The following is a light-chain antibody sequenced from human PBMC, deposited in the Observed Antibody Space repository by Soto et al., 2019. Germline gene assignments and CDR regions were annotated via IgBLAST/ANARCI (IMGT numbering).Light chain of an antibody. J-gene: IGKJ1*01. CDR3: QQYNSYSWT. Sequence: IPVNHSPSTLSASVGDRVTITCRASQSISSWLAWYQQKPGKAPKLLIYDASRLESGVPSRFSGSESGTEFTLTISSLQPDDFATYYCQQYNSYSWTFGQGTKVDI. V-gene: IGKV1-5*01. CDR1: QSISSW. CDR2: DAS.